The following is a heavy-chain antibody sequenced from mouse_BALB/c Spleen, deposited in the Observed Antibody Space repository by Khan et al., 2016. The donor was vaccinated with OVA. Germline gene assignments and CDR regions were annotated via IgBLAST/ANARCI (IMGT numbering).Heavy chain of an antibody. CDR2: INTYTGEP. CDR1: GYTFKNHG. Sequence: QVQLKQSGPELKKPGETVKISCKASGYTFKNHGMHWVKQAPGKGLKWMGWINTYTGEPTYVEDFKGRFAFSLDTSASTAYLQINNLKNEDTATYFCARPPFFSYVMVYWGQGTSVTVSS. V-gene: IGHV9-3-1*01. CDR3: ARPPFFSYVMVY. J-gene: IGHJ4*01.